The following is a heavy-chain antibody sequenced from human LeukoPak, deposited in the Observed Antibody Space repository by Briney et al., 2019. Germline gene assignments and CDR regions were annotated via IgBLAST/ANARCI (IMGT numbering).Heavy chain of an antibody. J-gene: IGHJ6*04. CDR3: AKVPSGYGMDV. CDR1: GFTLSNYG. CDR2: ISYDASNK. V-gene: IGHV3-30*18. Sequence: GGSLRLSCAASGFTLSNYGMHWVRQAPGKGPEWVAAISYDASNKYYSDSVKGRFTISRDNSKNTLYLQMNGLRAEDTAVYYCAKVPSGYGMDVWGKGTTVTVSS.